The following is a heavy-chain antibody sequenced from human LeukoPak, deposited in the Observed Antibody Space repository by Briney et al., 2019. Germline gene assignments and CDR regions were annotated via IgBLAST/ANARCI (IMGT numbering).Heavy chain of an antibody. Sequence: QSGGSLRLSCAASGFTFSSYAMHWVRQAPGKGLEWVAAISYDGSNKYYADSVKGRFTISRDNSKNTLYLQMNSLRAEDTAVYYCASRSRVDYRGQGTLVTVSS. V-gene: IGHV3-30-3*01. CDR2: ISYDGSNK. CDR3: ASRSRVDY. J-gene: IGHJ4*02. CDR1: GFTFSSYA.